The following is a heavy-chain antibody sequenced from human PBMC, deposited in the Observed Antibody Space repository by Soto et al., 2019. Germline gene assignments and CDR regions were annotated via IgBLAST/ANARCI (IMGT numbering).Heavy chain of an antibody. CDR1: GGSISSHY. CDR2: IYYGGA. V-gene: IGHV4-59*08. CDR3: ARLGSVAPDF. J-gene: IGHJ4*02. Sequence: SETLSLTCTVPGGSISSHYWSWVRQPPGKGLEWVGHIYYGGANYNPSLKSRLTISADTSKNHFSLNLTSVTAADTAVYYCARLGSVAPDFWGQGTLVTVSS. D-gene: IGHD2-21*01.